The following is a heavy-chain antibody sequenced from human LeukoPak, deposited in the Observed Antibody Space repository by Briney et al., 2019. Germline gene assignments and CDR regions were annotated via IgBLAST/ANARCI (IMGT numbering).Heavy chain of an antibody. V-gene: IGHV1-46*01. CDR2: INPSGGST. D-gene: IGHD2-21*02. Sequence: ASVKVSCKAPGYTFTSYYMHWVRQAPGQGLEWMGIINPSGGSTSYAQKFQGRVTMTRDTSTSTVYMELSSLRSEDTAVYYCARDLGVTAIPVGFDYWGQGTLVTVSS. CDR1: GYTFTSYY. J-gene: IGHJ4*02. CDR3: ARDLGVTAIPVGFDY.